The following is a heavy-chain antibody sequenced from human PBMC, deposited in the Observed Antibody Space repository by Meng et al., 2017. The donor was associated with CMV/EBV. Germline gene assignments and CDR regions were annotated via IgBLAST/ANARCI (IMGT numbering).Heavy chain of an antibody. D-gene: IGHD3-9*01. V-gene: IGHV5-51*01. Sequence: GGPLRLSCQGSGYSFPTYWIAWVRHMPGKGLEWMGIINPGDSDTKYSPSFEGQVTISADKSIGAAYLQWTSLKHSDTAIYYCARAAYYYILTGYYSHEYYGMDVWGQGTTVTVSS. J-gene: IGHJ6*02. CDR3: ARAAYYYILTGYYSHEYYGMDV. CDR1: GYSFPTYW. CDR2: INPGDSDT.